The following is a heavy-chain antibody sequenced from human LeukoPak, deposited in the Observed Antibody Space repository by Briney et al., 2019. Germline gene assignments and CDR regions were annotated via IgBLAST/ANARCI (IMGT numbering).Heavy chain of an antibody. V-gene: IGHV4-39*07. CDR1: GGSISSSSYY. CDR3: ARATYYYDSSGYWTLEFDFDI. Sequence: SETLSLTCTVSGGSISSSSYYWGWVRQPPGKGLEWIGSIYYSGSTYYNPSLKSRVTISVDTSKNQFSLKLSSVTAADTAVYYCARATYYYDSSGYWTLEFDFDIWGQGTMVTVSS. D-gene: IGHD3-22*01. J-gene: IGHJ3*02. CDR2: IYYSGST.